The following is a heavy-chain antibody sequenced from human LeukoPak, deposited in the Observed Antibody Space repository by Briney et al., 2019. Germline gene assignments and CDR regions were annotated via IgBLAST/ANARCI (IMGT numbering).Heavy chain of an antibody. CDR3: ARVVIGELRYFDWLSPNGKYYFDY. J-gene: IGHJ4*02. CDR2: INHSGST. CDR1: GGSFSGYY. V-gene: IGHV4-34*01. D-gene: IGHD3-9*01. Sequence: SETLSLTCAVYGGSFSGYYWSWIRQPPGKGLEWIGEINHSGSTKYNPALKSRVTISVDTSKNQFSLKLSSVTAADTAVYYCARVVIGELRYFDWLSPNGKYYFDYWGQGTLVTVSS.